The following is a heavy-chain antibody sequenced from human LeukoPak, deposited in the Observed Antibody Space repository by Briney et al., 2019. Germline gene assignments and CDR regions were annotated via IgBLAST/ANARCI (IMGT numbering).Heavy chain of an antibody. Sequence: SETLSLTCTVSGGSVSSGSYYWSWIRQPPGKGLEWIGYIYYSGSANYNPSLESRVTISVDTSKNQFSLKLSSVTAADTAVYYCARAPRSWGFDYWGQGTLVTVSS. CDR3: ARAPRSWGFDY. J-gene: IGHJ4*02. CDR2: IYYSGSA. D-gene: IGHD7-27*01. CDR1: GGSVSSGSYY. V-gene: IGHV4-61*01.